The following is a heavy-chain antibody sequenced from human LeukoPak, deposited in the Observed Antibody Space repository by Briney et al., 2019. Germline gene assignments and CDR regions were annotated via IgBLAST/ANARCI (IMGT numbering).Heavy chain of an antibody. Sequence: SETLSLTGTASGGSRSSYCWSWIRHSVAKGLEGIGRIDTSGTTNYNPFLKSRINMSVDTSKHPSSLTLSSVTAADPAVYYCARAGIVVAGFDVFDMWGQGTMVTVSS. CDR2: IDTSGTT. V-gene: IGHV4-4*07. CDR3: ARAGIVVAGFDVFDM. J-gene: IGHJ3*02. CDR1: GGSRSSYC. D-gene: IGHD6-19*01.